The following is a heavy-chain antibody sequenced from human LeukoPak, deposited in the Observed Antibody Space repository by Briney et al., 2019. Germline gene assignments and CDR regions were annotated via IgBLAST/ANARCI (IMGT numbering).Heavy chain of an antibody. CDR3: ARGLVDSPGIAAAGQYYFDY. Sequence: ASVKVSCKASGYTFTSYYMHWVRQAPGQGLEWMGIINPSGGSTSYAQKFQGRVTMTRDTSTSTVYMELSSLRSEDTAVYYCARGLVDSPGIAAAGQYYFDYWGQGTLVTVSS. CDR1: GYTFTSYY. CDR2: INPSGGST. V-gene: IGHV1-46*01. J-gene: IGHJ4*02. D-gene: IGHD6-13*01.